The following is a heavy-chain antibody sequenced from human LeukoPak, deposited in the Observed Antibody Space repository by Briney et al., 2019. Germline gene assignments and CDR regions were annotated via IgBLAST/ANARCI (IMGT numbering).Heavy chain of an antibody. CDR2: IYYSGST. Sequence: SETLSLTCTVSGGSISSSSYYWGWIRQPPGKGLEWIGSIYYSGSTYYNPSLKSRVTISVDTSKNQFSLKLSSVTAADTAVYYCARRRGSLIRIEAAGTDAFDIWGQGTMVTVSS. V-gene: IGHV4-39*01. CDR3: ARRRGSLIRIEAAGTDAFDI. D-gene: IGHD6-13*01. CDR1: GGSISSSSYY. J-gene: IGHJ3*02.